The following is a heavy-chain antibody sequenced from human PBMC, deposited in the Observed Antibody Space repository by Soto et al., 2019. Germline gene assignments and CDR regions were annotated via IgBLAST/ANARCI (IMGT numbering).Heavy chain of an antibody. CDR3: ARGVRYFDY. Sequence: SETLSLTCTVSGGSISSGTYYWGWIRQPPGKGLEWIGHIYYSGGTYYNPSLKSRVTISVDTSKNQFSLKLSSVTAADTAVYYCARGVRYFDYWGQGTLVTVSS. J-gene: IGHJ4*02. D-gene: IGHD3-10*01. V-gene: IGHV4-39*07. CDR1: GGSISSGTYY. CDR2: IYYSGGT.